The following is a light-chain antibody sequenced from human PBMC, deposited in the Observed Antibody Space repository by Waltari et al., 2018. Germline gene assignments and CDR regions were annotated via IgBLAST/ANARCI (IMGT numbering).Light chain of an antibody. V-gene: IGKV3-15*01. CDR2: GAS. J-gene: IGKJ5*01. Sequence: EIVMTQSPATLSVSPGERATLSCRAIQSVSSNYAWYHQKPGQAPRLLTFGASSRATGIPGRFSGSGSGTEVTLTISSLQSEDFAVYYCQQYNNWLITFGQGTRLEIK. CDR3: QQYNNWLIT. CDR1: QSVSSN.